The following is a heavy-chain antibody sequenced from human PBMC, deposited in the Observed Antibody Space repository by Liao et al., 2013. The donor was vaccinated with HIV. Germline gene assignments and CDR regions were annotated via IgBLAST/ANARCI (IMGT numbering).Heavy chain of an antibody. Sequence: QLQLQESGPGLVKPSETLSLTCTVSGGSISSSSYYWGWIRQPPGKGLEWIGSIYYSGSTYYNPSLKSRVTISVDTSKNQFSLKLSSVTAADTAVYYCARAYDFWSGYYFQHYFDYWGQGTLVTVSS. CDR2: IYYSGST. CDR1: GGSISSSSYY. CDR3: ARAYDFWSGYYFQHYFDY. V-gene: IGHV4-39*07. J-gene: IGHJ4*02. D-gene: IGHD3-3*01.